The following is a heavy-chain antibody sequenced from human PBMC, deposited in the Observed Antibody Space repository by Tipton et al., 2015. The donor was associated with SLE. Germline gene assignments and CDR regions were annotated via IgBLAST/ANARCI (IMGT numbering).Heavy chain of an antibody. Sequence: TLSLTCTVSGDSITSTFYYWGWIRQPPGKGLEWIGSLFYSGTTYYNPSLKSQVAISVDMSRTQFSLKVNSVTAADTAIYYCARDEYRYDATGYHLLGHFDFWGQGTLVTVSP. J-gene: IGHJ4*02. V-gene: IGHV4-39*07. CDR3: ARDEYRYDATGYHLLGHFDF. CDR1: GDSITSTFYY. D-gene: IGHD3-22*01. CDR2: LFYSGTT.